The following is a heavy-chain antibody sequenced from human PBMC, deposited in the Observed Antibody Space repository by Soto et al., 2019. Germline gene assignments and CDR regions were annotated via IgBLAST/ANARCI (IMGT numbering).Heavy chain of an antibody. D-gene: IGHD2-15*01. CDR2: INGEGSST. CDR1: GFTFSSFY. V-gene: IGHV3-74*01. CDR3: GRFGSPYDY. Sequence: EVKLVESGGGLVQPGGSLRLSCAASGFTFSSFYMHWVRQTPGKGLEWVSRINGEGSSTSYADSVKGRLTISRDNAKNTLYLQMNSLRVEDTAVYYCGRFGSPYDYWGQGTAVTVSS. J-gene: IGHJ4*02.